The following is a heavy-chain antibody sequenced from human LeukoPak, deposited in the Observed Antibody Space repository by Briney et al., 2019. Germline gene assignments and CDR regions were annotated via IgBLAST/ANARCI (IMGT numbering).Heavy chain of an antibody. D-gene: IGHD4-17*01. V-gene: IGHV1-2*02. CDR3: ARDSGDYSDYYMDV. J-gene: IGHJ6*03. Sequence: ASVKVSCKASGYTFTGYYMHWVRQAPGQGLEWMGWINPNSGGTYSAQKFQGRVTMTRDTSISTAYMELSRLRSDDTAVYYCARDSGDYSDYYMDVWGKGTTLTISS. CDR2: INPNSGGT. CDR1: GYTFTGYY.